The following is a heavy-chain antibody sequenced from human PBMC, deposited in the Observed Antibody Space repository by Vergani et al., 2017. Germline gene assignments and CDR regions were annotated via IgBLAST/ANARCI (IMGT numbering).Heavy chain of an antibody. D-gene: IGHD2-15*01. Sequence: QVQLVQSGAEVKKPGASVKVSCKASGYTFTSYGISWVRPAPGQGLEWMGWISAYNGNTNYAQKLQGRVTMTTDTSTSTAYMGLRSLRCDDTAVYYCARDLGYCSGGSCREYNWFDPWGQGTLVTVSS. CDR1: GYTFTSYG. J-gene: IGHJ5*02. CDR3: ARDLGYCSGGSCREYNWFDP. V-gene: IGHV1-18*01. CDR2: ISAYNGNT.